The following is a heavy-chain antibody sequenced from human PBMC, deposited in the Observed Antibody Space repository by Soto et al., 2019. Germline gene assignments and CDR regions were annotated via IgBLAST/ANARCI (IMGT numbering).Heavy chain of an antibody. D-gene: IGHD3-10*01. J-gene: IGHJ4*02. Sequence: GGSLRLSCAASGFTFSSYWMSWVRQAPGKGLEWVANIKQDGGEKDYVDSAKGRLTIFRDNTKNSLYLQMNSLRAEDTALFFCARGPYYYDSGSYFELFEHWGQGT. CDR2: IKQDGGEK. CDR3: ARGPYYYDSGSYFELFEH. CDR1: GFTFSSYW. V-gene: IGHV3-7*01.